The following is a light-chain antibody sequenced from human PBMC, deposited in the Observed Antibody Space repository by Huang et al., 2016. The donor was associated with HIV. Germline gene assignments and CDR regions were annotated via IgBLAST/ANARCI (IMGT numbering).Light chain of an antibody. CDR1: HGVGNH. Sequence: ETMMTQSPATLSVSPGESATLFCRAGHGVGNHLAWFQQKPGQPPSLIIYGASVRATGVPDRFSGSGAGTEFILSISSLQSEDFAVYYCQQYSELPITFGQGTRLDIK. V-gene: IGKV3D-15*01. CDR3: QQYSELPIT. CDR2: GAS. J-gene: IGKJ5*01.